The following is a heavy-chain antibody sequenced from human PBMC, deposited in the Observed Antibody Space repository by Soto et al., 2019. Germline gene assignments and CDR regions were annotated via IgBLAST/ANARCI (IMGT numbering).Heavy chain of an antibody. J-gene: IGHJ6*03. CDR3: VKEDPCSGSTCFPRYRPVYMGV. CDR2: ITRQGGII. Sequence: EVHLVESGGGLVQPGMSLRLSCEASGFTFYDSSIHWVRQGPGKGLEWVSGITRQGGIIGYGDSVKGRFTISRDNAKNSLDEPMYSLRDEDMALYSCVKEDPCSGSTCFPRYRPVYMGVWGKGTTVTVSS. V-gene: IGHV3-9*03. CDR1: GFTFYDSS. D-gene: IGHD2-15*01.